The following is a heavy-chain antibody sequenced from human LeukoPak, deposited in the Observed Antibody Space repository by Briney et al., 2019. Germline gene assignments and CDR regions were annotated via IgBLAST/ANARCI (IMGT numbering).Heavy chain of an antibody. V-gene: IGHV4-34*01. J-gene: IGHJ4*02. CDR3: ARTSGYSSGWYYYFDY. CDR1: GGSFSGYY. Sequence: PSETLSLTCAVHGGSFSGYYWSWIRQPPVKGLEWIGEINHSGSTNYNPSLKSRVTISVDTSKNQFSLKLSSVTAADTAVYYCARTSGYSSGWYYYFDYWGQGTLVTVSS. D-gene: IGHD6-13*01. CDR2: INHSGST.